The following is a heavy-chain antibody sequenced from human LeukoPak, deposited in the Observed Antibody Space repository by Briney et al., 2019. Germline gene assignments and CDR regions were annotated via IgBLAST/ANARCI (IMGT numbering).Heavy chain of an antibody. Sequence: SETLSLTCNVSGGSFSSYYWSWIRQPPGKGLEWIGYIHYSGSTNYNPSLKSRVTTSVDTSKNQFSLKLSSVTAADTAVYYCARHSFRGGDCYWDYWGQGALVTVSS. CDR1: GGSFSSYY. D-gene: IGHD2-21*02. CDR2: IHYSGST. CDR3: ARHSFRGGDCYWDY. J-gene: IGHJ4*02. V-gene: IGHV4-59*08.